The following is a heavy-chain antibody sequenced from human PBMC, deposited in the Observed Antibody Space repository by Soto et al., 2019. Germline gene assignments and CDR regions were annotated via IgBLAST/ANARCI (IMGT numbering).Heavy chain of an antibody. J-gene: IGHJ5*02. Sequence: GASVKVSCKASGYTFTSYGISWVRQAPGQGLEWVGWISGYDGNTDYAHKFRGRVTMTTDTSTNTAYMDLRSLRSDDTAVYYCARHNSQWPNWFDPCGQGTPVTVSS. CDR1: GYTFTSYG. V-gene: IGHV1-18*01. CDR2: ISGYDGNT. CDR3: ARHNSQWPNWFDP. D-gene: IGHD1-1*01.